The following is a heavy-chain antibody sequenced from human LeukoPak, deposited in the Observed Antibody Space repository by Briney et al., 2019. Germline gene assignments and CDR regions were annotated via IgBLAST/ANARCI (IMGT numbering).Heavy chain of an antibody. D-gene: IGHD1-26*01. CDR3: ARGEIYFDY. CDR2: ISGSGGST. V-gene: IGHV3-23*01. J-gene: IGHJ4*02. CDR1: GFTFSSYA. Sequence: PGGSLRLSCAASGFTFSSYAMSWVRQAPGKGLEWVSAISGSGGSTYYADSVKGRFTISRDNAKNSLYLQMNSLRDEDTAVYYCARGEIYFDYWGQGTLVTVSS.